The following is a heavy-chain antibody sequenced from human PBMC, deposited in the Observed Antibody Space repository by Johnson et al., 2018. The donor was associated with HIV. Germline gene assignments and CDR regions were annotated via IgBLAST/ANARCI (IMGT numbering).Heavy chain of an antibody. D-gene: IGHD3-3*01. CDR2: IWYDGSNK. Sequence: QVQLVESGGGVVQPGRSLRLSCAASGFTFSSYGMHWVRQAPGKGLEWVAVIWYDGSNKYYVDSVKGRFTISRDNAKNSLYLQMNSLRAEDTAVYYCARSSLEWLLSLVPLGAFDIWGQGTMVTVSS. CDR3: ARSSLEWLLSLVPLGAFDI. CDR1: GFTFSSYG. V-gene: IGHV3-33*01. J-gene: IGHJ3*02.